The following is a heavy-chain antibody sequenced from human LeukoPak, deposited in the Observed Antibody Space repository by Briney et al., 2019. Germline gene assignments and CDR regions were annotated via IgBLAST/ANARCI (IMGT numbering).Heavy chain of an antibody. CDR2: ISGSSKYI. D-gene: IGHD2-2*01. CDR3: ARERDCGSSSCVAYFFDY. J-gene: IGHJ4*02. Sequence: KTGGSLRLSCAASGFTLGNYWMSWVRQAPGKGLEWVSSISGSSKYIYYADSVKGRFTISRDNAKNSLFLEINSLRAEDTAMYYCARERDCGSSSCVAYFFDYWGQGALVTVSS. CDR1: GFTLGNYW. V-gene: IGHV3-21*01.